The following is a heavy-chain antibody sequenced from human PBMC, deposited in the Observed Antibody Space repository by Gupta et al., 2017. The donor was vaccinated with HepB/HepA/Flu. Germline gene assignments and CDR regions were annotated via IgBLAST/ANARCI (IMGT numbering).Heavy chain of an antibody. CDR1: GYTFTGYH. J-gene: IGHJ6*03. D-gene: IGHD2-2*02. CDR2: INPNSGGT. Sequence: QVQLVQSGAAVKKPGASVKVSCQASGYTFTGYHMHWVRQAPGQGLEWMGWINPNSGGTNYAQKFQGRVTMTRDTSISTAYMELSRLRSDDTAVYYCARRVPAAISVYYYYYYMDVWGKGTTVTVSS. V-gene: IGHV1-2*02. CDR3: ARRVPAAISVYYYYYYMDV.